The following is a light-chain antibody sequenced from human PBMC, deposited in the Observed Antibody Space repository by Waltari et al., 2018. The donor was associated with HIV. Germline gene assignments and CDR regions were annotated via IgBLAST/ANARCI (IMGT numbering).Light chain of an antibody. CDR3: AAWDDSLGGRGL. V-gene: IGLV1-47*01. CDR1: SSNIGTNY. CDR2: RNN. Sequence: QSVLTQPPSATGTPGQRVTISCSGSSSNIGTNYVHWYQQLPGTTPKLLINRNNQRPPGAPDRLSASQSGTSASLAIRGLRSEDEGDYYCAAWDDSLGGRGLFGGGTRLTVL. J-gene: IGLJ3*02.